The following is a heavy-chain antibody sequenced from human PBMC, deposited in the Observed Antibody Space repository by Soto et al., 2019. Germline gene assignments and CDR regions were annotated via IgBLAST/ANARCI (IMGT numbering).Heavy chain of an antibody. Sequence: ASVKVSCKTSGYSFTTRAITWVRQAPGQGLEWMGWISTYNGDTNYAQKFQGRVTLTKDTSTSTAYMELRSLRSDDTAVYYCARDPSNTSGYRIYFDAWGQGTLVTVSS. CDR3: ARDPSNTSGYRIYFDA. CDR1: GYSFTTRA. CDR2: ISTYNGDT. J-gene: IGHJ5*02. V-gene: IGHV1-18*04. D-gene: IGHD6-19*01.